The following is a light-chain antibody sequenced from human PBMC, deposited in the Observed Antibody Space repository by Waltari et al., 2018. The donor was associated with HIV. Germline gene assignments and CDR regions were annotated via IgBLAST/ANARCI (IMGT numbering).Light chain of an antibody. CDR2: KAS. Sequence: DIQMTQSPSTLSASVGDRVTISCRASQSISTWLSWYQQKPGKAPKLLIHKASSLEPGVSSRFSGSGSGTEFVLTISSLRTEDLATYYCLQYSDHSWTFGQGTKV. CDR3: LQYSDHSWT. CDR1: QSISTW. V-gene: IGKV1-5*03. J-gene: IGKJ1*01.